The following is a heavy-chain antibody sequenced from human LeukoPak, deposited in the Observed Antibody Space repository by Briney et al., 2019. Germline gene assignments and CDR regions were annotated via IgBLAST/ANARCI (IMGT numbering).Heavy chain of an antibody. CDR1: GGSISSGGYS. CDR3: ASSIVATITPFDY. D-gene: IGHD5-12*01. Sequence: PSETLSLTCAVSGGSISSGGYSWSWIRQPPGKGLEWIGYIYSSANTNYNPSLKGRVTMSVDTSKNQFSLTLSSVTAADTAVYYCASSIVATITPFDYWGQGTLVTVSS. V-gene: IGHV4-61*08. CDR2: IYSSANT. J-gene: IGHJ4*02.